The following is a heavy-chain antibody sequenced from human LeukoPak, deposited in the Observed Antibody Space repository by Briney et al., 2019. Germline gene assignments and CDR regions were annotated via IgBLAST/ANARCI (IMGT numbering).Heavy chain of an antibody. D-gene: IGHD4-17*01. J-gene: IGHJ4*02. Sequence: GGSLRLSCAASGFMFSSYAMTWVRQAPGKGLEGVSSISGSGEFTDYADSVKGRFTISRDNPENTVYSQMSSRRVDDTATYFCAKVGYGDLDHWGQGVLVPVSS. CDR1: GFMFSSYA. V-gene: IGHV3-23*01. CDR2: ISGSGEFT. CDR3: AKVGYGDLDH.